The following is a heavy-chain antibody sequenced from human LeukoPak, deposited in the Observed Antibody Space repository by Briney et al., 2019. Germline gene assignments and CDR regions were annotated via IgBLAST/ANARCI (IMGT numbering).Heavy chain of an antibody. CDR3: ARDRDGGFAFDI. Sequence: WGSLILYCAASGCSFSKYVMHWVGQATGPGLQSVSAIMPNGETRGYANSMKGRFTISRDNSKNTLYLQMGSLRAEDMAIYYCARDRDGGFAFDIWGQGTLVTVSS. V-gene: IGHV3-64*01. CDR2: IMPNGETR. J-gene: IGHJ3*02. D-gene: IGHD2-15*01. CDR1: GCSFSKYV.